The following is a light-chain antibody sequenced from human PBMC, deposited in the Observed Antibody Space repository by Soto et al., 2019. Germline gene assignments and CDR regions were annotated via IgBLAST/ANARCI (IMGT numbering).Light chain of an antibody. V-gene: IGLV2-14*01. CDR3: SSYTSSSTLLV. J-gene: IGLJ1*01. CDR2: DVS. Sequence: QSVLTQPASVSGSPGQSITISCTGTSSDVGGYNYVSWYQQHPGKVPKLMIYDVSNRPSGVSNRFSGSKSGNTASLTISGLQAEDEADYYCSSYTSSSTLLVFGTGTKVTVL. CDR1: SSDVGGYNY.